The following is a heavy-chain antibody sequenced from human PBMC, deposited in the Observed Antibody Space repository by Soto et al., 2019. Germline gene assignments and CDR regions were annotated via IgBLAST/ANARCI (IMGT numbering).Heavy chain of an antibody. D-gene: IGHD3-16*01. CDR3: ARSTWGYAFDI. CDR1: GGYINSHY. Sequence: QVQLQESGPGLVKPSETLSLTCTVSGGYINSHYWTWIRQPPGKGLEWIGYIYYSGSTDYNPSLKSRVTILTDKSKSHFSLRLTSLTAADTAVYYCARSTWGYAFDIWGHGAVVTVSS. CDR2: IYYSGST. V-gene: IGHV4-59*08. J-gene: IGHJ3*02.